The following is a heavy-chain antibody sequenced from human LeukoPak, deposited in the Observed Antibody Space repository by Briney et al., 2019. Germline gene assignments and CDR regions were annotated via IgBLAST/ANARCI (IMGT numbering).Heavy chain of an antibody. J-gene: IGHJ4*02. Sequence: GGSLRLSCAASGFIFRSYSMTWVRQAPGKGLEWVSYISSGSSIIYYADSVKGRFTISRDNAKNSLNLQTNSLRDEDTAVYYCARETTGLDYWGQGTLVTVSS. CDR3: ARETTGLDY. CDR1: GFIFRSYS. D-gene: IGHD3-9*01. CDR2: ISSGSSII. V-gene: IGHV3-48*02.